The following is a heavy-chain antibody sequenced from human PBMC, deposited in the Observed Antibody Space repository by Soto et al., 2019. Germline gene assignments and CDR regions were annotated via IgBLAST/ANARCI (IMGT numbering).Heavy chain of an antibody. CDR2: ISGSGDST. CDR1: GFTFRSYA. J-gene: IGHJ4*02. Sequence: EGSLRLSCAASGFTFRSYAMNWVRQAPGKGPEWVSGISGSGDSTYHANSVKGRFTISRDNSKNTLYLQVNSLRVEDTAVYYCAKGFGASHSLSDSSGQTTLDTVSS. D-gene: IGHD3-16*01. CDR3: AKGFGASHSLSDS. V-gene: IGHV3-23*01.